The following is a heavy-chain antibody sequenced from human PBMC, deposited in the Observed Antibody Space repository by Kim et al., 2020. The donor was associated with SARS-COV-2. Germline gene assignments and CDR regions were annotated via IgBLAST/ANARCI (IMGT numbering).Heavy chain of an antibody. Sequence: SGKRRFTSSRDNAKNTLYLQMNSLRAEDTAVYYCAKARIVVVTAPEAFDIWGQGTMVTVSS. J-gene: IGHJ3*02. D-gene: IGHD2-21*02. V-gene: IGHV3-23*01. CDR3: AKARIVVVTAPEAFDI.